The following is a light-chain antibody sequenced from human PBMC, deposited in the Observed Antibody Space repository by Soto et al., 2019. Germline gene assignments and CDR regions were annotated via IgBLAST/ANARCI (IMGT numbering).Light chain of an antibody. Sequence: QSVLTQPASVSGSPGQSITISCTGTSSDVGGYNYVSWYQQHPGKAPKLMIYDVSNRPSGVSNRFSGSESGNTASLTISGLQAEDEADYYCSSYPSSSTLFGTGTKVTVL. J-gene: IGLJ1*01. CDR1: SSDVGGYNY. CDR3: SSYPSSSTL. V-gene: IGLV2-14*01. CDR2: DVS.